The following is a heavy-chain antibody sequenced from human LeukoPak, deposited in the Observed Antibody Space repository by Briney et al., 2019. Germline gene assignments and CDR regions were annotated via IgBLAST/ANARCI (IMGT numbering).Heavy chain of an antibody. CDR3: AKRTSNWNYFDY. V-gene: IGHV3-23*01. CDR2: ISGSGGST. Sequence: GGSLRLSCAASGFTFSSYAMSWVRQAPGKGLEWVSAISGSGGSTYYADSVKGRFTISRDNSKNALYLQMNSLRAEDTAVYYCAKRTSNWNYFDYWGQGTLVTVSS. CDR1: GFTFSSYA. J-gene: IGHJ4*02. D-gene: IGHD1-20*01.